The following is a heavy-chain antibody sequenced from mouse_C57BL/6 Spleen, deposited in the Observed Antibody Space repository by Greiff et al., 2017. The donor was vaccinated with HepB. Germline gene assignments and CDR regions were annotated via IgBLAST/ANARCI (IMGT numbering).Heavy chain of an antibody. CDR3: ARSRIYYYVSSYGFDY. J-gene: IGHJ2*01. CDR2: INPNNGGT. D-gene: IGHD1-1*01. CDR1: GYTFTDYY. V-gene: IGHV1-26*01. Sequence: VQLQQSGPELVKPGASVKISCKASGYTFTDYYMNWVKQSHGKSLEWIGDINPNNGGTSYNQKFKGKATLTVDKSSSTAYMELRSLTSEDSAVYYCARSRIYYYVSSYGFDYWGQGTTLTVSS.